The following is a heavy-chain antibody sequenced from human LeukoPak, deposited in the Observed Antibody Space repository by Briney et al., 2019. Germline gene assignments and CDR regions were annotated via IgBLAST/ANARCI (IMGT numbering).Heavy chain of an antibody. CDR3: ATYRQVLLPFES. CDR1: GFTFSSYV. Sequence: GGSLRLSCAAHGFTFSSYVMPWVRQAPGKGLEWVAVISYDGSKKYYADSVKGRFTISRDNSKSPLSLQMNSLRAEDTAIYYCATYRQVLLPFESWGQGTLVTVSS. J-gene: IGHJ4*02. D-gene: IGHD2-8*02. V-gene: IGHV3-30*03. CDR2: ISYDGSKK.